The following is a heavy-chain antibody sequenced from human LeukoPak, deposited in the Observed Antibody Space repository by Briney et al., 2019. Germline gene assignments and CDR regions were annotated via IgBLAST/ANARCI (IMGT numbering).Heavy chain of an antibody. D-gene: IGHD2-2*01. CDR3: ARLPRIGYCSSTSCYTLTSFDY. CDR2: IYPGDSDT. CDR1: GYSFTSYW. V-gene: IGHV5-51*01. J-gene: IGHJ4*02. Sequence: GESLQISCKGSGYSFTSYWIGWVRQMPGKGLEWMGIIYPGDSDTRYSPSFQGQVTISADKSISTAYLQWSSLKASDTAMYYCARLPRIGYCSSTSCYTLTSFDYWGQGTLVTVSS.